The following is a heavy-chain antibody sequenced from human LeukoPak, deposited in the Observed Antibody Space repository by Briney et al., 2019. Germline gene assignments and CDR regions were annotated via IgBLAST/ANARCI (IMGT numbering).Heavy chain of an antibody. Sequence: GGSLRLSGAAAGFTFSSYAMSWVRQAPGKGLEGVSAISGSGGGTYYADSVNGRFTSSRDNSKNKLYLQMNSMRAEHTDVYYCAKDYYDSSGYSPAQTYYYGMDVWGQGTTVTVSS. D-gene: IGHD3-22*01. CDR2: ISGSGGGT. CDR1: GFTFSSYA. CDR3: AKDYYDSSGYSPAQTYYYGMDV. V-gene: IGHV3-23*01. J-gene: IGHJ6*02.